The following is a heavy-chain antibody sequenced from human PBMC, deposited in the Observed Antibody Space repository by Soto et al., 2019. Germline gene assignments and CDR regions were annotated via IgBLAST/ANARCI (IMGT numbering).Heavy chain of an antibody. D-gene: IGHD6-19*01. Sequence: GASVKVSCKASGYTFTSFGISWVRQAPGQGLEWMGWISAYNGNTNYAQKFQGRVTMTTDTSTSTADMELRSLRSDDTAVYYCARASGGWSNNWFDPWGQGTLVTVSS. V-gene: IGHV1-18*01. CDR2: ISAYNGNT. CDR1: GYTFTSFG. CDR3: ARASGGWSNNWFDP. J-gene: IGHJ5*02.